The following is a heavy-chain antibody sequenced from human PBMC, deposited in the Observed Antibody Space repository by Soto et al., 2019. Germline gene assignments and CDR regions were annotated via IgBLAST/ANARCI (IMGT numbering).Heavy chain of an antibody. Sequence: GGSLRLSCAASGFTFSSYGMHWVRQAPGKGLEWVAVIWYDGSNKYYADSVKGRFTISRDNSKNTLYLQMNSLRAEDTAVYYYTSGGSITILAGVPYGMHVWGQRTTVTVS. D-gene: IGHD3-3*01. CDR1: GFTFSSYG. V-gene: IGHV3-33*01. CDR3: TSGGSITILAGVPYGMHV. J-gene: IGHJ6*02. CDR2: IWYDGSNK.